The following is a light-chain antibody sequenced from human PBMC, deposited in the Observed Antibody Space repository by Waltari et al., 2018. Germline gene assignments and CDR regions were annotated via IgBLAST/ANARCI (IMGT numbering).Light chain of an antibody. Sequence: QSALTQPAPVSGSPGQSITVSCPGISNDVGITNFVSWYQHHPGKAPKVVIYDVSYRPSGVSDRFSGSKSGNTASLTISGLQAEDEADYYCSSYTSNNAVFGGGTKLTVL. CDR1: SNDVGITNF. V-gene: IGLV2-14*03. J-gene: IGLJ3*02. CDR2: DVS. CDR3: SSYTSNNAV.